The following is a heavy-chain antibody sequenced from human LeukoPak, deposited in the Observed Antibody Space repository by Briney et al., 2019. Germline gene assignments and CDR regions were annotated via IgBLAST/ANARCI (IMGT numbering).Heavy chain of an antibody. D-gene: IGHD5-24*01. CDR1: GGSISNYY. Sequence: PSETLSLTCTVSGGSISNYYWSWIRQPPGKGLEWIGEINHSGSTNYNPSLKSRVTISVDTSKNQFSLKLSSVTAAETAVYYCAREGRYRYGYNEYHSYMDIWGKGTTVTVSS. V-gene: IGHV4-34*01. CDR2: INHSGST. CDR3: AREGRYRYGYNEYHSYMDI. J-gene: IGHJ6*03.